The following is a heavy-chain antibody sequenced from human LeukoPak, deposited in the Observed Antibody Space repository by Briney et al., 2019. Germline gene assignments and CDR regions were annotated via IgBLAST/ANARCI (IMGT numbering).Heavy chain of an antibody. D-gene: IGHD3-10*01. CDR1: GGSISSYY. Sequence: SETLSLTCTVSGGSISSYYWSWIRQPPGKGLEWIGYIYYRGTINYNPSLKSRVTVSIDTSKNQFSLKLSSVTAADTAVYYCARAHYSGSGTYYNRAFDYWSQGTLVTVSS. CDR3: ARAHYSGSGTYYNRAFDY. CDR2: IYYRGTI. V-gene: IGHV4-59*01. J-gene: IGHJ4*02.